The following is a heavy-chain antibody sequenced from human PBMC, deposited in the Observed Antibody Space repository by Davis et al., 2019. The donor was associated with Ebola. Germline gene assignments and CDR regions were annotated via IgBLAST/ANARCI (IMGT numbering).Heavy chain of an antibody. CDR3: ATTQWLREFDN. V-gene: IGHV3-30-3*02. CDR2: ISYDGSNK. CDR1: GFTFSSYA. J-gene: IGHJ4*02. Sequence: GESLKISCAASGFTFSSYAMHWVRQAPGKGLEWVAVISYDGSNKYYADSVKGRFTISRDKSNNTLYLEMNSLRVDDTAVYYCATTQWLREFDNWGQGTLVTVSS. D-gene: IGHD6-19*01.